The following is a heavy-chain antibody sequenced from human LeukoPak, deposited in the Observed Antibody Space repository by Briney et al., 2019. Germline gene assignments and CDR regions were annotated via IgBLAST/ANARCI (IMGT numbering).Heavy chain of an antibody. CDR1: GFTFSSYA. CDR2: ISYDGSNK. CDR3: ARDRNYYYMDV. J-gene: IGHJ6*03. V-gene: IGHV3-30-3*01. Sequence: PRGSLRLSCAASGFTFSSYAMHWVRQAPGKGLEWVAVISYDGSNKYYADSVKGRFTISRDNSKNTLYLQMNSLRAEDTAVYYCARDRNYYYMDVWGKGTTVTVSS.